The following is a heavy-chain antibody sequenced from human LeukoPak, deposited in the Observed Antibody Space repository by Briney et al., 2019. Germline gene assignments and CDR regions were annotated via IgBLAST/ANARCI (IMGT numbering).Heavy chain of an antibody. J-gene: IGHJ4*02. D-gene: IGHD6-19*01. Sequence: GSLRLSCAASGFTFSSYGMHWVRQAPGKGLEWVAVISYDGSNKYYADSVKGRFTISRDNSKNTLYLQMNSLRAEDTAVYYCAKDLGRGSSGCFTYWGQGTLVTVSS. CDR1: GFTFSSYG. CDR3: AKDLGRGSSGCFTY. V-gene: IGHV3-30*18. CDR2: ISYDGSNK.